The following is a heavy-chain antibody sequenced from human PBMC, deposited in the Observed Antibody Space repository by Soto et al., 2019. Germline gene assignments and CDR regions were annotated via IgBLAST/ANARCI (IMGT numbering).Heavy chain of an antibody. Sequence: GGSLRLSCAASGFTFSSYAMHWVRQAPGKGLEWVAVISYDGSNKYYAESVKGLFIISKNNYKKTFFLQMNSLSAEDTAVYYCTRVLIPPLTFGTIFGDAYYYYGMDVWGQGTTVTVS. V-gene: IGHV3-30-3*01. CDR2: ISYDGSNK. CDR3: TRVLIPPLTFGTIFGDAYYYYGMDV. CDR1: GFTFSSYA. J-gene: IGHJ6*02. D-gene: IGHD3-3*01.